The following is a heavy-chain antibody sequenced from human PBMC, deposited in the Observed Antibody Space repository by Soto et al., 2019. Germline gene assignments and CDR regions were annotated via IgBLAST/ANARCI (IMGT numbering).Heavy chain of an antibody. CDR1: GYTFTTYA. V-gene: IGHV1-3*01. J-gene: IGHJ4*02. CDR2: INAGNGNT. D-gene: IGHD3-22*01. CDR3: AKDQHSSGLFALDY. Sequence: QVQLVQSGAEVRKPGASVKVSCKASGYTFTTYAIHWVRQAPGQRLELMGWINAGNGNTKYSQKLQGRVTITSDTSASTSYMELRGLRSEDTAVYYCAKDQHSSGLFALDYWGQGTLLTVSS.